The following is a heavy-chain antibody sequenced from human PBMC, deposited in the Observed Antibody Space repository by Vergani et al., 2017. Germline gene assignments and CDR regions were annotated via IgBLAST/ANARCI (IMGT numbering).Heavy chain of an antibody. V-gene: IGHV3-7*01. CDR2: IKQDGREQ. CDR1: GFTFSSYW. CDR3: ARDSSADCWIGYYYYYYGMDV. J-gene: IGHJ6*02. Sequence: EVQLVESGGGLVQPGGSLRLSCAASGFTFSSYWMSWVRQAPGKGLEWVANIKQDGREQYYVDSVKGRFNISRDNDKNSLYMQMNSLRAEDTAVYYCARDSSADCWIGYYYYYYGMDVWGQGTTVTVSS. D-gene: IGHD3-3*01.